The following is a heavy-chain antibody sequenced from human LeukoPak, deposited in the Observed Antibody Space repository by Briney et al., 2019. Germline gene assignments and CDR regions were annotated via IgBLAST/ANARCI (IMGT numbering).Heavy chain of an antibody. Sequence: SETLSLTCSVSGGSISNYFWTWIRQPPGKGLEWIGYIYSSGSTYYNPSLKSRVTTSVDTSKNRFSLKLSTVTAADTAVYYCARRPTGDPKFDYWGQGTLVTVSS. V-gene: IGHV4-59*08. J-gene: IGHJ4*02. CDR3: ARRPTGDPKFDY. CDR1: GGSISNYF. D-gene: IGHD7-27*01. CDR2: IYSSGST.